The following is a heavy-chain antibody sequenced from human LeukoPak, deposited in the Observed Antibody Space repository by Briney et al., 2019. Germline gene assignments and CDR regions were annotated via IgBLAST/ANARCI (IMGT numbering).Heavy chain of an antibody. D-gene: IGHD3-10*01. V-gene: IGHV3-48*01. CDR1: GFTFSSYS. J-gene: IGHJ4*02. Sequence: GGSLRLSCAASGFTFSSYSMNWVRQAPGKGLEWVSYISSSTSTIYYADSVKGRFTISRDSAKNSLYLQMNNLRAEDTAVYYCARSGSGSYCYFDYWGQGAQVTVSS. CDR3: ARSGSGSYCYFDY. CDR2: ISSSTSTI.